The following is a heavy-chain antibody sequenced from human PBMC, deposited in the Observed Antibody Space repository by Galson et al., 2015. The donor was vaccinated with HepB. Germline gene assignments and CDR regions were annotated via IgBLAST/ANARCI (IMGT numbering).Heavy chain of an antibody. J-gene: IGHJ4*02. CDR3: ARGGTGSDY. CDR1: GYTFTSYV. Sequence: SVKVSCKASGYTFTSYVISWVRQAPGQGLEWLGRISGYNGHTNYAQNLQNKVTMTTDTYTSTAYLELRRLKSDDTAIYYCARGGTGSDYWGQGTPVTVSS. D-gene: IGHD6-19*01. CDR2: ISGYNGHT. V-gene: IGHV1-18*04.